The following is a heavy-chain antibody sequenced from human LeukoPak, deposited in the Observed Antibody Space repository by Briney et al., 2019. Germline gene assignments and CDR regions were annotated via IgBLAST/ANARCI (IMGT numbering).Heavy chain of an antibody. J-gene: IGHJ5*01. Sequence: GESLKISCKGSGYNFTSYWIGWVRQLPGKGLEWMGIIYHGDSDTRYTPSFQGQVTISADKSISTAYLQWSSLKASDTAMYYCARLALSYCTSSSCYRTNWFDPWGQGTLVTVS. CDR3: ARLALSYCTSSSCYRTNWFDP. CDR2: IYHGDSDT. CDR1: GYNFTSYW. V-gene: IGHV5-51*01. D-gene: IGHD2-2*01.